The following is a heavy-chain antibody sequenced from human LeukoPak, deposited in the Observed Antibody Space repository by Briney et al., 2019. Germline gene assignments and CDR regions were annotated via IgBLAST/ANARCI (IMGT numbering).Heavy chain of an antibody. CDR2: INPNSGGT. V-gene: IGHV1-2*02. Sequence: ASVKVSCKASGYTFTGYYMHWVRQAPGQGLEWMGWINPNSGGTNYAQKFQGRVTMTRDTSISTAYMELSRLRSDDTAVYYCAREKPRGYSYGYDYWGQGTLVTVSP. CDR3: AREKPRGYSYGYDY. J-gene: IGHJ4*02. D-gene: IGHD5-18*01. CDR1: GYTFTGYY.